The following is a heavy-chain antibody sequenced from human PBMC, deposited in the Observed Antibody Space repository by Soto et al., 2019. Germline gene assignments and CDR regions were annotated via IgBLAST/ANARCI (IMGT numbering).Heavy chain of an antibody. CDR3: ARDPEYYDFWSGYKEYFDY. CDR1: GFTFSSYA. Sequence: QVQLVESGGGVVQPGRSLRLSCAASGFTFSSYAMHWVRQAPGKGLEWMAVISYDGSNKYYADSVKGRFTISRDNTKNPLYLQMNSLRAEDTAVYYCARDPEYYDFWSGYKEYFDYWGQGTLVTVSS. D-gene: IGHD3-3*01. J-gene: IGHJ4*02. V-gene: IGHV3-30-3*01. CDR2: ISYDGSNK.